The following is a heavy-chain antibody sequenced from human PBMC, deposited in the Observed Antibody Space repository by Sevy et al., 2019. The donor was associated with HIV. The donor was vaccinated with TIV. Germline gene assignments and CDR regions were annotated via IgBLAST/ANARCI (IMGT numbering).Heavy chain of an antibody. V-gene: IGHV3-15*01. CDR2: IRSKSDVETT. D-gene: IGHD3-10*01. CDR3: NTEVFRYGSEGSCLSYDF. CDR1: GFTFSNAW. J-gene: IGHJ4*02. Sequence: GGSLRLSCAASGFTFSNAWMNWVRQAPGKGLEWVGRIRSKSDVETTDDAAAVKSRFTILNDDSKNTLYMQMNNLKTEETGVYYGNTEVFRYGSEGSCLSYDFWGQGTLVTVSS.